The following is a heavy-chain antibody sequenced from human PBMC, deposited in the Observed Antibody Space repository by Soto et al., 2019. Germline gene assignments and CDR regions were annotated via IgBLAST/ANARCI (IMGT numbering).Heavy chain of an antibody. CDR2: MNPNSGNT. CDR3: APSSSYRIYYCMDV. Sequence: QVQLVQSGAEVKKPGASVKVSCKASGYTFTSYDINWVRQATGQGLEWMGWMNPNSGNTGYAQKLQGRVTMTRNTSISTAYIELRNLRSEDTDVYYCAPSSSYRIYYCMDVWGQGTTVTVSS. CDR1: GYTFTSYD. J-gene: IGHJ6*01. D-gene: IGHD6-13*01. V-gene: IGHV1-8*01.